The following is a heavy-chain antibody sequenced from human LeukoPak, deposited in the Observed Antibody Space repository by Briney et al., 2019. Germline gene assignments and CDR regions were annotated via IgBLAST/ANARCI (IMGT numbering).Heavy chain of an antibody. J-gene: IGHJ6*03. D-gene: IGHD6-19*01. CDR2: IYYSGST. CDR1: GGSISSSSYY. CDR3: AKGGSGWTPYYYYMDV. V-gene: IGHV4-39*07. Sequence: SETLSLTCTVSGGSISSSSYYWGWIRQPPGKGLEWIGSIYYSGSTYYNPSLKSRVTISVDTSKNQFSLKLNSVTAADTAVYYCAKGGSGWTPYYYYMDVWGKGTTVTISS.